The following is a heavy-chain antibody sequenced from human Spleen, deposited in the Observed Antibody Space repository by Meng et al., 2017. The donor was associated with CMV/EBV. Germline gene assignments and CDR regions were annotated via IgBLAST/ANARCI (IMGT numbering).Heavy chain of an antibody. Sequence: GGSLRLSCAASGFTFSTYEMNWVRQAPGKGLEWISYITSGSFTIHYAASVKGRFTISRDNAKNSLYLQMDSLRVEDTAVYYCARDARHVAGRRSVPGGMDVWGQGTTVTVSS. CDR1: GFTFSTYE. D-gene: IGHD6-6*01. V-gene: IGHV3-48*03. CDR3: ARDARHVAGRRSVPGGMDV. J-gene: IGHJ6*02. CDR2: ITSGSFTI.